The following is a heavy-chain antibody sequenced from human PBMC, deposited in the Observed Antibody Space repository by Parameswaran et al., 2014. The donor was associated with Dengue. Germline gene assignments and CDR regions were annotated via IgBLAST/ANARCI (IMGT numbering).Heavy chain of an antibody. CDR2: IYYSGST. J-gene: IGHJ1*01. D-gene: IGHD6-19*01. Sequence: PGKGLEWIGYIYYSGSTNYNPSLKSRVTISVDTSKNQFSLKLSSVTAADTAVYYCARGPFWGYSSGWYGRHSPEGAYFQHWGQGTLVTVSS. V-gene: IGHV4-59*13. CDR3: ARGPFWGYSSGWYGRHSPEGAYFQH.